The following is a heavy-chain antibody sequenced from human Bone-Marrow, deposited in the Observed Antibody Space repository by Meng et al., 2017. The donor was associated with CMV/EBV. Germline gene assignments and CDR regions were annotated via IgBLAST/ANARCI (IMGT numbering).Heavy chain of an antibody. V-gene: IGHV3-49*04. D-gene: IGHD6-25*01. Sequence: GESLKISCTTSGFTFADYALAWVRQAPGKGLEWVSHIRSRASGGAIEYAASVKGRFSLSRDDSKNLAYLQIYSLKTEDTAVYYCTRWMYTSAFDYWGQGNLVTVSS. J-gene: IGHJ4*02. CDR1: GFTFADYA. CDR2: IRSRASGGAI. CDR3: TRWMYTSAFDY.